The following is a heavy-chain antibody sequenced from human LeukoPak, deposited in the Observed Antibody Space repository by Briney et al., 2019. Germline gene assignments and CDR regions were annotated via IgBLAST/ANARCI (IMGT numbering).Heavy chain of an antibody. Sequence: PGGSLRLSCAASGFTFSSYWMHWVRQAPGKGLVWVSRINSDGSSTSYADSVKGRLTISRDNAKNTLYLQMNSLRAEDTAVYYCARAYEPIISSSTSNYGDYADAFDIWGQGTMVTVSS. V-gene: IGHV3-74*01. CDR1: GFTFSSYW. J-gene: IGHJ3*02. D-gene: IGHD4-17*01. CDR2: INSDGSST. CDR3: ARAYEPIISSSTSNYGDYADAFDI.